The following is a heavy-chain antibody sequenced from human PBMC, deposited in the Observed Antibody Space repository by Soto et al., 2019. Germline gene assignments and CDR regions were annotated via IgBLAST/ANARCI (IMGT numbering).Heavy chain of an antibody. Sequence: PSETLSLTCTVSGGSISSYYWSWIRQPPGKGLEVGGYIYYSGSTNYNPSLKSRVTISVDTSKNQFSLKLSSVTAADTAVYYCARAPRGNYGYPSYFDYWGQGTLVTVSS. V-gene: IGHV4-59*01. CDR1: GGSISSYY. CDR2: IYYSGST. CDR3: ARAPRGNYGYPSYFDY. J-gene: IGHJ4*02. D-gene: IGHD3-10*01.